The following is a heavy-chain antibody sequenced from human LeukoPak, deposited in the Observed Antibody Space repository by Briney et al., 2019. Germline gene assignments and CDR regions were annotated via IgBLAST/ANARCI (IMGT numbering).Heavy chain of an antibody. CDR2: ITNSGGST. D-gene: IGHD3-10*01. Sequence: GGSLRLSCAASGFTFSSYAMSWVRQAPGKGLEWVSAITNSGGSTFYADSVKGRFTISRDNSKNTLYLQMNSLRAEDTAIYFCGRGFFGSGNYRTIDCWGQGTLVTVSS. V-gene: IGHV3-23*01. CDR3: GRGFFGSGNYRTIDC. CDR1: GFTFSSYA. J-gene: IGHJ4*02.